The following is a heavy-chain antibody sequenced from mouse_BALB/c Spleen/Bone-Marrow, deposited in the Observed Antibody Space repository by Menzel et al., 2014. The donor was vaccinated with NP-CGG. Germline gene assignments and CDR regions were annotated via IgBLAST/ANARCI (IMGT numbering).Heavy chain of an antibody. CDR3: ARRGTGTGSYYFDY. V-gene: IGHV5-6*02. D-gene: IGHD4-1*01. CDR2: ISSVGSYT. CDR1: GFTFSNYG. J-gene: IGHJ2*01. Sequence: EVKLVESGGDLVKPGGSLKLSCAASGFTFSNYGMSWVRQTPDKRLEWVATISSVGSYTYYPDSVKGRFTISRDNAKNTLFLQMSSLKSEDTAMYYCARRGTGTGSYYFDYWGQGTTLTVSP.